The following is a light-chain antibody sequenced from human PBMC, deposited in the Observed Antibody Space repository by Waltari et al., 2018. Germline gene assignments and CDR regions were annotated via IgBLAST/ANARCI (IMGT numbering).Light chain of an antibody. J-gene: IGKJ2*01. Sequence: DIQMTQSPSTLSASVGDRVTISCRASQSVGTWLAWYQQKPGKAPKLLIYMASSLESGVPSRFSVSGSGTEFTLTISSLQPDDFATYSCQQYSSFSTFGPGTKVDI. CDR3: QQYSSFST. V-gene: IGKV1-5*03. CDR1: QSVGTW. CDR2: MAS.